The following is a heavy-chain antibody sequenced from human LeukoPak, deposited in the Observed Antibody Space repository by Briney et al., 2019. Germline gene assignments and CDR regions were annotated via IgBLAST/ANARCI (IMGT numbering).Heavy chain of an antibody. Sequence: SETLSLTCTVSGGSISSGNYYWGWIRQPPGKGLEWIGNIYYSGSTYCNPSLKSRVTISVDTSKNQFSLKLSSVTAADTAVYFCESSPRMATSHFDYWGQGTLVTVSS. J-gene: IGHJ4*02. CDR1: GGSISSGNYY. CDR3: ESSPRMATSHFDY. V-gene: IGHV4-39*01. D-gene: IGHD5-24*01. CDR2: IYYSGST.